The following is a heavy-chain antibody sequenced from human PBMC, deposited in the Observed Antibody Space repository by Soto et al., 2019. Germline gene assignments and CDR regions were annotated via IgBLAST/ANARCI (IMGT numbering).Heavy chain of an antibody. J-gene: IGHJ6*02. D-gene: IGHD4-17*01. CDR3: ARVLDYGENLYVYYYNGMDV. Sequence: PGGSLRLSCAASGFTLSGYGMHWVRQAPGKGLEWVAVISYEANSKFYADSVKGRFTISRDNSKNTLYLQLDSLRAEDTAVYYCARVLDYGENLYVYYYNGMDVWGQGTTVTVSS. V-gene: IGHV3-30*03. CDR2: ISYEANSK. CDR1: GFTLSGYG.